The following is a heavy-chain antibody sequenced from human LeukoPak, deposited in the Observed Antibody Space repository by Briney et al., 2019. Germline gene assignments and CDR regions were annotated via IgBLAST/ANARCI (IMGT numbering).Heavy chain of an antibody. V-gene: IGHV3-21*01. J-gene: IGHJ5*02. Sequence: GGSLRLSCAASGFTFSSYDMNWVPQAQGKGWEWFSSISSTSNYINYADSVKGRFTISRDNAKSSLFLQMNSLRVEDTAVYYCARTLFGAYNWFDPWGQGALVTVSS. CDR3: ARTLFGAYNWFDP. D-gene: IGHD3-3*01. CDR2: ISSTSNYI. CDR1: GFTFSSYD.